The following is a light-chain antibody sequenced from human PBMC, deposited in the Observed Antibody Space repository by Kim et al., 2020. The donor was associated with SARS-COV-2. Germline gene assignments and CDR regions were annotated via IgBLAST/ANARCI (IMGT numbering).Light chain of an antibody. J-gene: IGLJ3*02. V-gene: IGLV3-21*04. CDR3: QVWDSSSDHLWV. Sequence: PEKTARMTCGGNNIGSKSVHWYQQNPGQAPVLVIYYDSDRPSGIPERFSGSNSGNTATLTISRVEAGDEADYYCQVWDSSSDHLWVFGGGTQLTVL. CDR2: YDS. CDR1: NIGSKS.